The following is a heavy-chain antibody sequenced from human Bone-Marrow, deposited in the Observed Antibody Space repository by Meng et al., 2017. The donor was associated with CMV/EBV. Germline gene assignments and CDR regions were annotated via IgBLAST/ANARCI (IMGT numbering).Heavy chain of an antibody. CDR1: GYTFTSYD. D-gene: IGHD1-26*01. CDR2: INPSGGST. J-gene: IGHJ1*01. Sequence: ASVKVSCKASGYTFTSYDINWVRQATGQGLEWMGMINPSGGSTRYAQRFQGRLSMTRDTSTSTVFLELSSLSSEDTAVYYCARAGGSGSYFYQWGQGTQVTVSS. CDR3: ARAGGSGSYFYQ. V-gene: IGHV1-46*01.